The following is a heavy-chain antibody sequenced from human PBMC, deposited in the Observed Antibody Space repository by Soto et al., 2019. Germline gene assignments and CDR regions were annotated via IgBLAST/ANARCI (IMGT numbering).Heavy chain of an antibody. CDR1: GFTFSSYA. CDR3: AKFDSVGALVRLRLGQGTVYY. J-gene: IGHJ4*02. CDR2: ISGSGGST. Sequence: EVQLLESGGGLVQPGGSLRLSCAASGFTFSSYAMSWVRQAPGKGLEWVSAISGSGGSTYYADSVKGRFTISRDNSKNSLYLQRIGRGDEDTAVYYCAKFDSVGALVRLRLGQGTVYYWGQGTLVTVSS. V-gene: IGHV3-23*01. D-gene: IGHD6-6*01.